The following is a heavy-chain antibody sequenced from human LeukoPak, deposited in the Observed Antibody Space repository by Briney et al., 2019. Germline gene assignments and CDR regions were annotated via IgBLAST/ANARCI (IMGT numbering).Heavy chain of an antibody. Sequence: GGSLRLSCAASGFTFSNYGMHWVRQAPGKGLEWVAFIRYDGSNKYYADSVKGRFTISRDNSKNTLYLQMNSLRAEDTAVYYCAKETRVGASVDYWGQGTLVTVSS. J-gene: IGHJ4*02. CDR2: IRYDGSNK. V-gene: IGHV3-30*02. CDR3: AKETRVGASVDY. D-gene: IGHD1-26*01. CDR1: GFTFSNYG.